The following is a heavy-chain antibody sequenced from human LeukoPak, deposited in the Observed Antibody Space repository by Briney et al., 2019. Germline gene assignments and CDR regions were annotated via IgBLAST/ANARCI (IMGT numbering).Heavy chain of an antibody. CDR1: GFTFSSYS. D-gene: IGHD3-10*01. Sequence: GGSLRLSCAASGFTFSSYSMNWVRQAPGKGLEWVSSISSSSSYIYYADSVKGRFTISRDNAKNSPYLQMNSLRAEDTAVYYCARDSFTPGFDIWGQGTMVTVSS. CDR2: ISSSSSYI. CDR3: ARDSFTPGFDI. V-gene: IGHV3-21*01. J-gene: IGHJ3*02.